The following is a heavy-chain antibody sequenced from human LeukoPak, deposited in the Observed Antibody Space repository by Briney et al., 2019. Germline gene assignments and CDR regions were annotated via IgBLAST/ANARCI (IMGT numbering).Heavy chain of an antibody. Sequence: GGSLRLSCAASGFTFSSYGMSWVRQAPGKGLEWVSAISGSGGSTYYADSVKGRFTISRDNSKNTLYLQMNSLRAEDTAVYYCAKDVTMVRGVIPVAFDIWGQGTMVTVSS. CDR2: ISGSGGST. D-gene: IGHD3-10*01. J-gene: IGHJ3*02. CDR1: GFTFSSYG. CDR3: AKDVTMVRGVIPVAFDI. V-gene: IGHV3-23*01.